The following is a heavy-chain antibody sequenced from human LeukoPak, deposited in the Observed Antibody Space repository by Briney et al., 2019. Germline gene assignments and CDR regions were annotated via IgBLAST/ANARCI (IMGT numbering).Heavy chain of an antibody. Sequence: PGGSLRLSCGVSGFKFDDYAMHWVRQVPGKGLEWVSGINWDSDTLGYADSVKGRFTISRDNSKNSLYVQMNSLRPEDTAFYYCARGIAGARAFDIWGQGTMDTVSS. J-gene: IGHJ3*02. CDR1: GFKFDDYA. CDR2: INWDSDTL. D-gene: IGHD2-21*01. V-gene: IGHV3-9*01. CDR3: ARGIAGARAFDI.